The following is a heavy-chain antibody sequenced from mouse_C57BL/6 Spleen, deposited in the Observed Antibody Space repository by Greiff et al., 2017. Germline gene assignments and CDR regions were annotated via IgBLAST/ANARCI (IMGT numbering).Heavy chain of an antibody. Sequence: DVKLVESGGDLVKPGGSLKLSCAASGFTFSSYGMSWVRQTPDKRLEWVATISSGGSYTYYPDSVKGRFTISRDNAKNTLYLQMSSLKSEDTAMYYCARQEGSSSRYFDVWGTGTTVTVSS. D-gene: IGHD1-1*01. J-gene: IGHJ1*03. V-gene: IGHV5-6*02. CDR1: GFTFSSYG. CDR2: ISSGGSYT. CDR3: ARQEGSSSRYFDV.